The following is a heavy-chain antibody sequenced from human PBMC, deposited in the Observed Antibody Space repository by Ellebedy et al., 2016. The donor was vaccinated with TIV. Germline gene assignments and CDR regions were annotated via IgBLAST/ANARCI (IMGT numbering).Heavy chain of an antibody. CDR1: GYTHTGHY. CDR2: ISGFNGDT. J-gene: IGHJ4*02. Sequence: ASVKVSXKSSGYTHTGHYIHWVRQAPGQGLEWMGWISGFNGDTNFAQQFQGRVTLTTDTSTSTAYMELRSLRPDDTAVYFCARVLVTAQSDYWGQGTLVTVSS. CDR3: ARVLVTAQSDY. V-gene: IGHV1-18*01. D-gene: IGHD2-21*02.